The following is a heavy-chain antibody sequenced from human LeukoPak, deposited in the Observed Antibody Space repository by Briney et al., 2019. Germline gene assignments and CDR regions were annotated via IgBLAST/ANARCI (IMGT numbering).Heavy chain of an antibody. Sequence: GGSLRLSCAASGFTFSDYYMSWIRQAPGKGLEWVSYISSSGSTIYYADSVKGRFTISRDTAKNSLYLEMNSLRAEDTAVYYCARDQYGDYALDYWGQGTLVTVSS. CDR1: GFTFSDYY. CDR2: ISSSGSTI. V-gene: IGHV3-11*04. J-gene: IGHJ4*02. CDR3: ARDQYGDYALDY. D-gene: IGHD4-17*01.